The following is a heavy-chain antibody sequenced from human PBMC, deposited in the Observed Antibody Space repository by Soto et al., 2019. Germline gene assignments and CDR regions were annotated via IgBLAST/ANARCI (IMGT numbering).Heavy chain of an antibody. CDR3: ARERKYNWFDP. V-gene: IGHV4-61*01. J-gene: IGHJ5*02. Sequence: SETLSLTCTVSGGSVSSGSYYWSWIRQPPGKGLEWIGYIYYSGSTHYNPSLKSRVTISVDTSKNQFSLKLSSVTAADTAVYYCARERKYNWFDPCGQGTLVTVSS. CDR2: IYYSGST. CDR1: GGSVSSGSYY.